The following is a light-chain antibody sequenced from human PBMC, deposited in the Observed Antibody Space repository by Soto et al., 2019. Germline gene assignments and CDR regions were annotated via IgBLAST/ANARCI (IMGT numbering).Light chain of an antibody. J-gene: IGKJ1*01. CDR1: QSVSSN. CDR3: QQYHNWPWT. Sequence: EKVMTQSPATQSVSPGERATLSCRASQSVSSNLAWYQQKPGQAPRLLIYGASTRATGIPARFSGSGSGTEFTLTISSLQSEDFALYYCQQYHNWPWTFGQGTKVDIK. V-gene: IGKV3-15*01. CDR2: GAS.